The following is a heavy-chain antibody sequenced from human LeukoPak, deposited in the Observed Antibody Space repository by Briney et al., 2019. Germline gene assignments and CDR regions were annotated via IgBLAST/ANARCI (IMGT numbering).Heavy chain of an antibody. Sequence: GGSLRLSCAASGFTFSDYYMSWIRQAPGKGLEWVSYISSSGSTIYYADSVKGRFTISRDNAKNSLYLRMNSLRAEDTAVYYCARVRYYDSSGYFDYWGQGTLVTVSS. D-gene: IGHD3-22*01. CDR1: GFTFSDYY. J-gene: IGHJ4*02. CDR2: ISSSGSTI. CDR3: ARVRYYDSSGYFDY. V-gene: IGHV3-11*04.